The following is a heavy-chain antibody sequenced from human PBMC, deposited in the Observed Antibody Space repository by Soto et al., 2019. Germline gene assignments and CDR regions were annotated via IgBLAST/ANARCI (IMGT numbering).Heavy chain of an antibody. D-gene: IGHD3-16*01. CDR2: IYPDDSDT. Sequence: GESLKISCKASGYIIKNYWIGGVRQMHGQGLEWMGIIYPDDSDTRYSPSFQGHVTISVDKSISTAYVQWSSLKASDSAIYYCFRGGVTSRTFDYWGQGTLVTVSS. CDR1: GYIIKNYW. CDR3: FRGGVTSRTFDY. V-gene: IGHV5-51*01. J-gene: IGHJ4*02.